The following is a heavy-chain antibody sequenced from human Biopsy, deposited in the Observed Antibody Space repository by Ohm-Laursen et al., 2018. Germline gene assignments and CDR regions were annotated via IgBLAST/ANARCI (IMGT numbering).Heavy chain of an antibody. CDR2: ISSSCRSM. CDR3: STTRSFDN. J-gene: IGHJ4*02. D-gene: IGHD5-24*01. CDR1: GFSFSDYY. V-gene: IGHV3-11*01. Sequence: SLRLSCAASGFSFSDYYMIWIRQAPGKGLEWVSYISSSCRSMYYADSVKGRFTIPRDNANKSLCLQMNSLMAEDTAVYFFSTTRSFDNWGQGTLVTVSS.